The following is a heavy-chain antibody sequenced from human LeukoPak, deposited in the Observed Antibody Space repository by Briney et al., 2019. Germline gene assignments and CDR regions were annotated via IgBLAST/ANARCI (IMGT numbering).Heavy chain of an antibody. J-gene: IGHJ4*02. D-gene: IGHD2-2*02. Sequence: GASVKVSCKASGYTFTGYYMHWVRQAPGQGLEWMGWISPNSGGTNYAQKFQGRVTMTRHTSITTAYMELSRLRSDDTAVYYCARSSPAGIFVRYWGQGTLVTVSS. V-gene: IGHV1-2*02. CDR3: ARSSPAGIFVRY. CDR1: GYTFTGYY. CDR2: ISPNSGGT.